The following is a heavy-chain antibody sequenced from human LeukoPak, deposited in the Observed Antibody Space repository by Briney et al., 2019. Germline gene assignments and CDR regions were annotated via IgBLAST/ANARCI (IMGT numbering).Heavy chain of an antibody. V-gene: IGHV3-53*01. J-gene: IGHJ4*02. D-gene: IGHD1-26*01. Sequence: GGSLRLSCAASGFTVGSNYMSWVRQAPGKGLEWVSVIYSGGSTYYADSVMGRFTISRDNSKNTLYLQMNSLRAEDTAVYYCAREAPGAKIDYWGQGTLVTVSS. CDR3: AREAPGAKIDY. CDR1: GFTVGSNY. CDR2: IYSGGST.